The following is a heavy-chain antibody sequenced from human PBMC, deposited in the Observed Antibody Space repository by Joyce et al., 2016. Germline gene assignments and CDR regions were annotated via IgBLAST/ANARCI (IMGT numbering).Heavy chain of an antibody. D-gene: IGHD2-2*01. CDR2: INRNSGGT. J-gene: IGHJ2*01. CDR3: ARGDLRTSSPLFWYFAL. CDR1: GYTFTDYY. V-gene: IGHV1-2*02. Sequence: QVQLVQSGAEVKKPGASVKVSCKASGYTFTDYYLHWVRQAPGQGREGRGGINRNSGGTEYPQKFQGRVTMTRDTSIRTAYMELTGLRSDDTAVYYCARGDLRTSSPLFWYFALWGRGTLVTVSS.